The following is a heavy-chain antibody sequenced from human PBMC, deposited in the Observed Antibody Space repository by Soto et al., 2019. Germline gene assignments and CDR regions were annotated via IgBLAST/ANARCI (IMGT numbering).Heavy chain of an antibody. D-gene: IGHD3-16*02. Sequence: QLQLQESGPGLVKPSETLSLPCFVSGGSISSRGDYWVWIRQSPGKGLEWIGNIYYNGNAYYNPSYKSRCTISVDTSKNQFALTLRSVTAADTAVYYWAKSGGIIVIPDYWGQGTRVTVSS. CDR1: GGSISSRGDY. V-gene: IGHV4-39*01. CDR2: IYYNGNA. J-gene: IGHJ4*02. CDR3: AKSGGIIVIPDY.